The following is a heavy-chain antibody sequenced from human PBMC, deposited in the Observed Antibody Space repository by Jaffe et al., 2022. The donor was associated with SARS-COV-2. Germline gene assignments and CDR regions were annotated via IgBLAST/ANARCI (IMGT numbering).Heavy chain of an antibody. V-gene: IGHV3-7*03. D-gene: IGHD3-22*01. CDR1: GFTFNTFW. CDR3: ATVLTPNYNRGLWAARNNYFSGMDV. Sequence: EVQLVESGGGLVQPGGSLRLSCAASGFTFNTFWMSWVRQAPGKGLEWVANIKQDGSEKYYVDSMKGRFTISRDNAKNSLFLQMNSLRDEDTAVYYCATVLTPNYNRGLWAARNNYFSGMDVWGQGTTVTVSS. CDR2: IKQDGSEK. J-gene: IGHJ6*02.